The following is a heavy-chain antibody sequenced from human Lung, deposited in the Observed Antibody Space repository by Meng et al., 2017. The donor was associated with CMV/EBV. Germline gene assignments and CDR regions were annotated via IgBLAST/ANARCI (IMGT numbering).Heavy chain of an antibody. J-gene: IGHJ4*02. V-gene: IGHV4-39*01. CDR3: ARQGTAAAVTRSRTFDY. CDR2: IFHSGSA. CDR1: RGSISSDVHY. Sequence: GSLRLXCTVSRGSISSDVHYWGWIRQPPGKGLEWIGNIFHSGSAYYNPSLKSRVSISVDTSKNQFSLKLSSVTAADTAMYYCARQGTAAAVTRSRTFDYWGQGTXVTVSS. D-gene: IGHD6-13*01.